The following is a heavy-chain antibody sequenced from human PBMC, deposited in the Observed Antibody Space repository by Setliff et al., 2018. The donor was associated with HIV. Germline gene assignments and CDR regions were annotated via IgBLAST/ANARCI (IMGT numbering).Heavy chain of an antibody. CDR2: ISSSSTYI. D-gene: IGHD1-7*01. CDR1: GFSFSSFT. Sequence: LRLSCAASGFSFSSFTMNWVRQAPGKGLEWVSSISSSSTYIYYADSVKGRFTISRDNAKSSLYLQMNSLRADDTAVYYCTRDYAFDWNSVMDVWGKGTTVTVSS. CDR3: TRDYAFDWNSVMDV. J-gene: IGHJ6*03. V-gene: IGHV3-21*01.